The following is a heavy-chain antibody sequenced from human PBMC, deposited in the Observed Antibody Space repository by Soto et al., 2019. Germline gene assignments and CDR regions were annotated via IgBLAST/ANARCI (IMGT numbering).Heavy chain of an antibody. CDR2: MNPNSGNT. J-gene: IGHJ3*02. D-gene: IGHD2-15*01. CDR3: ARADRYCSGGSCYSDAFDI. Sequence: ASVKVSCKASGYTFTSYDINWVRQATGQGLEWMGWMNPNSGNTGYAQKFQGRVTMTRNTSISTAYMELSSLRSEDTAVYYCARADRYCSGGSCYSDAFDIWGQGTMVTVSS. V-gene: IGHV1-8*01. CDR1: GYTFTSYD.